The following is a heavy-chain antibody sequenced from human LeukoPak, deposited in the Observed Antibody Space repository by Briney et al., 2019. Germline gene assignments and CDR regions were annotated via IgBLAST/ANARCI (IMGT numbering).Heavy chain of an antibody. CDR2: IWYDGSNK. V-gene: IGHV3-33*01. Sequence: PGGTLRLSCAASGFSFSIYGMHWVRQAPGKGLEWVAVIWYDGSNKYHADSEKGRFTISRDNSKNTLYLQMNSRRAEDTAVYYCARDRGSRWFIDYWGQGTMVTVSS. CDR3: ARDRGSRWFIDY. CDR1: GFSFSIYG. J-gene: IGHJ4*02. D-gene: IGHD6-13*01.